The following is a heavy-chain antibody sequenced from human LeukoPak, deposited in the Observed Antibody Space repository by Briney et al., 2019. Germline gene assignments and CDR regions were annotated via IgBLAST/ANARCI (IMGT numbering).Heavy chain of an antibody. V-gene: IGHV1-46*01. CDR3: ARGYRLERLVYYYYGMDV. D-gene: IGHD1-1*01. CDR2: INPSGGST. Sequence: ASVKVSCKASGYTFTGYYMHWVQQAPGQGLEWMGIINPSGGSTSYAQKFQGRVTMTRDTSTSTVYMELSSLRSEDTAVYYCARGYRLERLVYYYYGMDVWGQGTTVTVSS. CDR1: GYTFTGYY. J-gene: IGHJ6*02.